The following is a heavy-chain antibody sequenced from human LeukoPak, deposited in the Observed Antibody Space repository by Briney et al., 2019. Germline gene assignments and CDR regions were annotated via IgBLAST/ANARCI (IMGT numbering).Heavy chain of an antibody. V-gene: IGHV3-15*01. CDR1: GFTFSNAW. CDR2: IKSKTDGGTT. D-gene: IGHD3-3*01. Sequence: GGSLRLSCAASGFTFSNAWMSWVRQAPGKGLEWVGRIKSKTDGGTTDYAAPVKGRFTISRDDSKNTLYLQMNSLKTEDTAVYYCTTESQSTYYDFWSGYYTGDYWGQRTLFTVSS. J-gene: IGHJ4*02. CDR3: TTESQSTYYDFWSGYYTGDY.